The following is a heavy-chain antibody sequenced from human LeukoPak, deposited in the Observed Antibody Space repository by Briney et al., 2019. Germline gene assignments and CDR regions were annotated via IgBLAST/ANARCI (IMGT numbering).Heavy chain of an antibody. V-gene: IGHV3-23*01. CDR2: ISGSGGST. J-gene: IGHJ4*02. CDR1: GFTFSSYA. D-gene: IGHD3-16*02. Sequence: GGSLRFSCAASGFTFSSYAMSWVRQAPGKGLEWVSAISGSGGSTYYADSVKGRFTISRDNSKNTLYLQMNSLRAEDTAVYYCVSAPSYRLTYYFDYWGQGTLVTVSS. CDR3: VSAPSYRLTYYFDY.